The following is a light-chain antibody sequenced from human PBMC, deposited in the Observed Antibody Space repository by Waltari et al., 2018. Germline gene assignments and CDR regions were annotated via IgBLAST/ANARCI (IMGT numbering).Light chain of an antibody. V-gene: IGKV1-39*01. CDR3: QQGYSTPYT. CDR1: QSISSW. J-gene: IGKJ2*01. Sequence: DIQMTQSPSTLSASVGDRVTITCRASQSISSWLAWYQQKPGKAPELLIYGTSSLQSGVPSRFSGSGSGTDFTLTISSLQSEDFATYYCQQGYSTPYTFGQGTKLEIK. CDR2: GTS.